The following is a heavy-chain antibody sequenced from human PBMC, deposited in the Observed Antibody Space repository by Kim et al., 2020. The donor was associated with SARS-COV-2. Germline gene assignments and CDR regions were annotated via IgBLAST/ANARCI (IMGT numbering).Heavy chain of an antibody. D-gene: IGHD1-1*01. Sequence: GGSLRLSCAASGFTFSSYDMHWVRQATGKGLEWVSAIGTAGDTYYPGSVKGRFTISRENAKNSLYLQMNSLRAEDTAVYYCARGKLERRRFYGMDVWGQGTTVTVSS. J-gene: IGHJ6*02. CDR3: ARGKLERRRFYGMDV. V-gene: IGHV3-13*04. CDR1: GFTFSSYD. CDR2: IGTAGDT.